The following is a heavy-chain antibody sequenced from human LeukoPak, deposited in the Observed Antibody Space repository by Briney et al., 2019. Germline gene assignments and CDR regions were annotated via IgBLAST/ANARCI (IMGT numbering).Heavy chain of an antibody. CDR2: IKQDGSKK. CDR1: GFTFSDYW. CDR3: ARNRGNQQFDY. D-gene: IGHD1-14*01. Sequence: GGFLRLSCAASGFTFSDYWVDWVRQAPGKGLEWVGNIKQDGSKKNYFESVKGRFTISRDNAKNSLYLQMNNLRAEDTAVYYCARNRGNQQFDYWGQGTLVTVSS. J-gene: IGHJ4*02. V-gene: IGHV3-7*01.